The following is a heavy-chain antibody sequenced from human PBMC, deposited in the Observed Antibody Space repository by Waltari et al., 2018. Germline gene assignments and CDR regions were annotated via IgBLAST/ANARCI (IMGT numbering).Heavy chain of an antibody. J-gene: IGHJ4*02. Sequence: EVQLVESGGGLVKPGGSLRLSCAASGFTFSSYSMNWVRQAPGKGLEWVSSISSSSSYIYYADSVKGRFTISRDNAKNSLYLQMNSLRAEDTAVYYCARVLLGESPRDYWGQGTLVTVSS. D-gene: IGHD3-10*01. CDR2: ISSSSSYI. CDR3: ARVLLGESPRDY. V-gene: IGHV3-21*01. CDR1: GFTFSSYS.